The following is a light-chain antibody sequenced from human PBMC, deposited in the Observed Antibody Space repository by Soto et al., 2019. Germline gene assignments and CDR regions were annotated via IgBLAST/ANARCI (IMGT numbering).Light chain of an antibody. CDR1: QSVSSY. V-gene: IGKV3-11*01. J-gene: IGKJ5*01. CDR3: QVRTNWSIA. Sequence: EVGLTQSAATLSLSPGERATLYCRASQSVSSYLAWYQQKPGQAPRLLIYDASNRATGIPARFSGTGSGTDFTLTINNLEPEDFAVYYCQVRTNWSIAFGRGTRLEIK. CDR2: DAS.